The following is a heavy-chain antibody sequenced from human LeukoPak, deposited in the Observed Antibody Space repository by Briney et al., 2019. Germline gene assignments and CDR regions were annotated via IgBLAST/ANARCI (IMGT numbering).Heavy chain of an antibody. J-gene: IGHJ5*02. V-gene: IGHV4-34*01. D-gene: IGHD2-21*01. Sequence: SETLSLTCAVSGVSFSDYYWSWIRQSPEKGLEWIGEVSAGGYTTYNPSLRSRVIISEDTSENQLSLNVTSVTAADTALYYCARIRCGRGQARCYNHWAQGSLVTVSS. CDR2: VSAGGYT. CDR3: ARIRCGRGQARCYNH. CDR1: GVSFSDYY.